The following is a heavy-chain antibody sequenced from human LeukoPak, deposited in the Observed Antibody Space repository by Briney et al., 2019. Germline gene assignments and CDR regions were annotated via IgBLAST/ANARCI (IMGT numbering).Heavy chain of an antibody. J-gene: IGHJ5*02. V-gene: IGHV4-34*01. D-gene: IGHD6-19*01. CDR1: GGSFSGYY. Sequence: KASETLSLTCAVYGGSFSGYYWSWIRQPPGKGLEWIGEINHSGSTNYNPSLKSRVTISVDTSKNQFSLKLSSVTAADTAVYYCAALRGRAVAGTAGWFDPWGQGTLVTVSS. CDR2: INHSGST. CDR3: AALRGRAVAGTAGWFDP.